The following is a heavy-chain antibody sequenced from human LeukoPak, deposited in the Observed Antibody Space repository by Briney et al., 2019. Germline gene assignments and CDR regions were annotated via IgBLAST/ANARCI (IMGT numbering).Heavy chain of an antibody. D-gene: IGHD4-11*01. CDR1: GFTFSSHS. CDR3: ARGGKLDYPFDY. V-gene: IGHV3-21*01. J-gene: IGHJ4*02. CDR2: ISDSRDYK. Sequence: PGGSLRLSCAASGFTFSSHSMNWVRQAPGKGLEWVSSISDSRDYKYYADSVKGRFTISTDDAKKSVSLQMNSLRAEDTAVYHCARGGKLDYPFDYWGQGTLVTVSS.